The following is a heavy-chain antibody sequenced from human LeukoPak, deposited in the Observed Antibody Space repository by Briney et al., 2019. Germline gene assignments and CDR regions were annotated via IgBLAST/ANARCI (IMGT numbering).Heavy chain of an antibody. V-gene: IGHV3-7*01. CDR3: ARDVCSSTSCYIWGGYYYYYGMDV. Sequence: GGSLRLSCAASGFTFSSYWMSWVRQAPGKGLEWVANIKQDGSEKYYVDSVKGRFTISRDNAKNSLYLQMNSLRAEDTAVYYCARDVCSSTSCYIWGGYYYYYGMDVWGQGTTVTVSS. CDR1: GFTFSSYW. J-gene: IGHJ6*02. D-gene: IGHD2-2*02. CDR2: IKQDGSEK.